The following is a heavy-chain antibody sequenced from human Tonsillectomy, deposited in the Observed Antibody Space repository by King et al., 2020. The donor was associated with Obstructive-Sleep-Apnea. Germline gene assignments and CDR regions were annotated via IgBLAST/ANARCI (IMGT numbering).Heavy chain of an antibody. Sequence: VQLVESGGGLVQPGGSLRLSCSASGFTFSSYAMHWVRQAPGKGLEYVSAISSNGGSTYYADSLKGRFTISRDNSKNTLYLQMSSLGAEDTAVYYCVKDARVLRFLEWLPIQYYFDYWGQGTLVTVSS. CDR3: VKDARVLRFLEWLPIQYYFDY. D-gene: IGHD3-3*01. V-gene: IGHV3-64D*09. J-gene: IGHJ4*02. CDR2: ISSNGGST. CDR1: GFTFSSYA.